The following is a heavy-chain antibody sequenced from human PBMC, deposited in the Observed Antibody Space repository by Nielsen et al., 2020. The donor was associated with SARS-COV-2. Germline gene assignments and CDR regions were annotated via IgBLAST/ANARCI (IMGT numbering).Heavy chain of an antibody. Sequence: ASVKVSCKASGYTFTSYYMHWVRQAPGQGLEWMGRINPNSGVTNYAQKLQGRVTMTTDTSTSTAYMELRSLRSDDTAVYYCARLSWSSGWDFDYWGQGTLVTVSS. CDR1: GYTFTSYY. CDR2: INPNSGVT. J-gene: IGHJ4*02. CDR3: ARLSWSSGWDFDY. V-gene: IGHV1-2*06. D-gene: IGHD6-19*01.